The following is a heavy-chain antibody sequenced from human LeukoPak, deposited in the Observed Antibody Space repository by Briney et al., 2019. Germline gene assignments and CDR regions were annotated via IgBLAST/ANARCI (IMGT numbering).Heavy chain of an antibody. Sequence: PGGSLRLSCAASGFTFSSYWMSWVRQAPGKGLEWVANIKQGGSEKYYVDSVKGRFTISRDNAKNSLYLQMNSLRAEDTAVYYCARVPSSSWPNNWFDPWGQGTLVTVSS. J-gene: IGHJ5*02. CDR2: IKQGGSEK. CDR1: GFTFSSYW. CDR3: ARVPSSSWPNNWFDP. V-gene: IGHV3-7*01. D-gene: IGHD6-13*01.